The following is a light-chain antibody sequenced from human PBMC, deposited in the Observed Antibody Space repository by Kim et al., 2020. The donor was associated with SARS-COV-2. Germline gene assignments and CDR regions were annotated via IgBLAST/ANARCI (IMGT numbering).Light chain of an antibody. V-gene: IGLV3-19*01. CDR2: GKN. CDR1: SLRTYY. Sequence: PVALGQQVSIPCHAHSLRTYYPRWYHQKPGQPPVLVVYGKNNRPSGIPDRFSCSYSGNTASLTITGAQAEDEADYYCTSRDTKMFGGGTKVTVL. J-gene: IGLJ3*02. CDR3: TSRDTKM.